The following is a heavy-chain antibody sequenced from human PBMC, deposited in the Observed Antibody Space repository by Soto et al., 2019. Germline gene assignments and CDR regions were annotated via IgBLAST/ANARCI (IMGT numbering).Heavy chain of an antibody. CDR3: TTGAWMSVGVFDS. V-gene: IGHV3-15*01. J-gene: IGHJ4*02. CDR1: GFTFSNVW. Sequence: EVQLVESGGGLVKPGGSLRLSCAASGFTFSNVWMIWVRQAPGKGLEWVGRIKSKKDGETIDYAAPVKGRFTISRDCAKDTLYLQSNSLRTGDTAVYFCTTGAWMSVGVFDSWGQGTLVTVSS. CDR2: IKSKKDGETI. D-gene: IGHD3-16*01.